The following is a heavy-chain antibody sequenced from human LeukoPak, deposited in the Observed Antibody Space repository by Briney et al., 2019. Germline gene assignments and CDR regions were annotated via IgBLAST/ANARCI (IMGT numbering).Heavy chain of an antibody. CDR1: GFTFSSYD. J-gene: IGHJ6*02. CDR3: ARGFNFYGMDV. Sequence: GGSLRLSCAASGFTFSSYDMHWVRQATGQGLEWVSAIGASGDTYYPGSVKGRFTVSRENAKNSLFLQMNSLRAGDTAVYFCARGFNFYGMDVWGQGTTVTVSS. CDR2: IGASGDT. V-gene: IGHV3-13*04.